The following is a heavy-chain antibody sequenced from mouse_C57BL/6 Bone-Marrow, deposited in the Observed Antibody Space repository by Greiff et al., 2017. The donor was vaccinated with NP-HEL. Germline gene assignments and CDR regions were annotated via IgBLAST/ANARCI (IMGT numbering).Heavy chain of an antibody. V-gene: IGHV1-72*01. D-gene: IGHD2-14*01. Sequence: QVQLQQPGAELVKPGASVKLSCKASGYTFTSYWMHWVKQRPGRGLEGIGRIDPNSGGTKYNEKFKSKATLTVDKPSSTAYMQLSSLTSEDAAVYYCASLYYRNWYFDVWGTGTTVTVSS. CDR3: ASLYYRNWYFDV. J-gene: IGHJ1*03. CDR1: GYTFTSYW. CDR2: IDPNSGGT.